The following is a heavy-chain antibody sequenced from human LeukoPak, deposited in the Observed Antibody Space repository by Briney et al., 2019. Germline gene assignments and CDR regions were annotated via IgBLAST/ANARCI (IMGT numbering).Heavy chain of an antibody. D-gene: IGHD2-15*01. V-gene: IGHV1-2*02. J-gene: IGHJ4*02. Sequence: GASVKVSCKASGYTLTDYYMHWVRQAPGQGLEWMGWINPNSGDTNYAQKFQGRVTMTRDTSISTAYMDLSRLTSDDTAIYYCARDWRGSCFPDFWGQGTLVTVSS. CDR1: GYTLTDYY. CDR2: INPNSGDT. CDR3: ARDWRGSCFPDF.